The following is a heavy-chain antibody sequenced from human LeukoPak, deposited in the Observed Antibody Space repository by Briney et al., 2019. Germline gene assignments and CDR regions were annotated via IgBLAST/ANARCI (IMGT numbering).Heavy chain of an antibody. CDR3: ARPGIAAAGPFDP. CDR1: GGTFSIYA. V-gene: IGHV1-69*13. CDR2: MIPIFGTA. Sequence: GASVTVSFKASGGTFSIYAISWVRQAPGQGLEWMGGMIPIFGTANYAQKFQGRVTITADESTSTAYMELSSLRSEDTAVYYCARPGIAAAGPFDPWGQGTLSPSPQ. J-gene: IGHJ5*02. D-gene: IGHD6-13*01.